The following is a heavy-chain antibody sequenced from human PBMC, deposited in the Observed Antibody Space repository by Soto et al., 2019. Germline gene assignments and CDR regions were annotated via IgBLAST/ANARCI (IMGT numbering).Heavy chain of an antibody. CDR2: IIPIFGTA. V-gene: IGHV1-69*01. Sequence: QVQLVQSGAEVKKPGSSVKVSCKASGGTFSSYAISWVRQAPGQGLEWMGGIIPIFGTANYAQKFQGRVTITADESTSTAYMELSSLRSEDTAVYYCARVHGVTAIASLAYYSMDVWGQGTTVTVSS. CDR3: ARVHGVTAIASLAYYSMDV. J-gene: IGHJ6*02. D-gene: IGHD2-21*02. CDR1: GGTFSSYA.